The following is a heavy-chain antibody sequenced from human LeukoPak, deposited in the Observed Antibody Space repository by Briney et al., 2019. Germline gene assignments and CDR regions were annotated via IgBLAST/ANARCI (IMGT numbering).Heavy chain of an antibody. CDR3: ARRVTLVRGVYYKGMDV. Sequence: PSETLSLTCTVSGGSINSHYWSWIRQPPGKGLEWIGNIYYRGSTNYNPSLKSRVTISVDTSKKQFSLKLSSVTAADTGVYYCARRVTLVRGVYYKGMDVWGQGTTVTVSS. CDR1: GGSINSHY. D-gene: IGHD3-10*01. V-gene: IGHV4-59*11. J-gene: IGHJ6*02. CDR2: IYYRGST.